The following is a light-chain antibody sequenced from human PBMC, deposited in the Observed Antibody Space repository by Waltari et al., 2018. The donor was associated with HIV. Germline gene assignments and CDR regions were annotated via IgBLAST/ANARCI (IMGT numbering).Light chain of an antibody. V-gene: IGKV3-20*01. Sequence: EIVLTQSPGILSLSPGERATLSCRASQSVDYNSLTWYQQKHGQAPRLLMYGVSNRASGIPDRFSGSGSGTDFTLTISRLEPEDVAMYYCHQYGSSPDTFGQGTKLEI. J-gene: IGKJ2*01. CDR3: HQYGSSPDT. CDR2: GVS. CDR1: QSVDYNS.